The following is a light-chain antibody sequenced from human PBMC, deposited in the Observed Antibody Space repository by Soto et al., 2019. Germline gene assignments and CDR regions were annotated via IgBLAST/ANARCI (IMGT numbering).Light chain of an antibody. CDR3: QQYDNLPIT. CDR1: LGIADY. V-gene: IGKV1-33*01. CDR2: AAS. J-gene: IGKJ1*01. Sequence: DMQMTQSPSSLSASVGDRVTITCRSSLGIADYLDWYQHKPGKAPKLLIYAASRLQSGVPSRFSGTGSGTDFTFTISSLQPEDIATYYCQQYDNLPITFGQGTKVDIK.